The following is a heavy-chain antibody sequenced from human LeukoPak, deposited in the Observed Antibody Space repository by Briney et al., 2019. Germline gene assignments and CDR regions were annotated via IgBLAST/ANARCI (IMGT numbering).Heavy chain of an antibody. CDR2: TSAYNGNT. V-gene: IGHV1-18*04. D-gene: IGHD6-6*01. Sequence: ASVKVSCKASGYTFTSYYMHWVRQAPGQGLEWMGWTSAYNGNTNYAQKLQRRVTMTTDTSTSTAYMELRSLRSDDTAVYYCARGVVGNWFDPWGQGTLVTVSS. CDR1: GYTFTSYY. CDR3: ARGVVGNWFDP. J-gene: IGHJ5*02.